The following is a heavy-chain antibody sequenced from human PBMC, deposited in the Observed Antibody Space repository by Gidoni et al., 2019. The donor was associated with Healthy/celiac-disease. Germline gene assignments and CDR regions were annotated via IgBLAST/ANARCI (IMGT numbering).Heavy chain of an antibody. Sequence: QVQLVESGGGVVQPGRSLRRSCAASGFTFSSYGMPGVRQAPGKGLEWVAVIWYDGSNKYYADYVKGRFTISRDNSKNTLYLQMNSLRAEDTAVYYCARDSGLGAFDIWGQGTMVTVSS. D-gene: IGHD6-25*01. CDR2: IWYDGSNK. CDR1: GFTFSSYG. V-gene: IGHV3-33*01. CDR3: ARDSGLGAFDI. J-gene: IGHJ3*02.